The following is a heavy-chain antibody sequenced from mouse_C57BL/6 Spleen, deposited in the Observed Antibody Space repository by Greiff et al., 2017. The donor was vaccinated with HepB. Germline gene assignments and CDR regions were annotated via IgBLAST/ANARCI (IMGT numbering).Heavy chain of an antibody. CDR3: AREGEIYYGPIQRAMDY. J-gene: IGHJ4*01. CDR1: GYTFTSYG. Sequence: SGAELARPGASVKLSCKASGYTFTSYGISWVKQRTGQGLEWIGEIYPRSGNTYYNEKFKGKATLTADKSSSTAYMELRSLTSEDSAVYFCAREGEIYYGPIQRAMDYWGQGTSVTVSS. CDR2: IYPRSGNT. V-gene: IGHV1-81*01. D-gene: IGHD2-1*01.